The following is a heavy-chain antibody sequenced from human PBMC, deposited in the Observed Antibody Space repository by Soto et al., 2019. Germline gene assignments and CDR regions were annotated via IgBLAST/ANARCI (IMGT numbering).Heavy chain of an antibody. CDR2: IYYSGST. Sequence: SETLSLTCTVSGGSISSGGYYWSWIRQHPGKGLEWIGYIYYSGSTYYNPSLKSRVTISVDTSKNQFSLKLSSVTAADTAVYYCARHRFTSGSDYFDSWGQGTLVTVSS. V-gene: IGHV4-31*03. D-gene: IGHD3-16*02. CDR3: ARHRFTSGSDYFDS. CDR1: GGSISSGGYY. J-gene: IGHJ4*02.